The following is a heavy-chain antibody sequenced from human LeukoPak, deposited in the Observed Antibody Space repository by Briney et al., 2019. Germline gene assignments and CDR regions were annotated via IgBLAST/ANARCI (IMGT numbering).Heavy chain of an antibody. CDR1: GGSFSGYY. V-gene: IGHV4-34*01. Sequence: PSETLSLTCAVYGGSFSGYYWSWIRQPPGKGLEWIGEINHSGSTNYNPSLKSRVTISVDTSKNQFSLKLSSVTAADTAVYYCARIRITMVQGVIHDAFDIWGQGTMVTVSS. CDR2: INHSGST. CDR3: ARIRITMVQGVIHDAFDI. J-gene: IGHJ3*02. D-gene: IGHD3-10*01.